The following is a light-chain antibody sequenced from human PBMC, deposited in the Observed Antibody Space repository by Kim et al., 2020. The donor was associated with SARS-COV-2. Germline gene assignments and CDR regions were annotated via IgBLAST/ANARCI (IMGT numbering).Light chain of an antibody. CDR2: GAS. J-gene: IGKJ5*01. CDR3: QQYNNWPPIT. V-gene: IGKV3-15*01. CDR1: QSVSSN. Sequence: SPGESATLSCRASQSVSSNLAWYQQKPGQAPRLLIYGASTRATGIPARCSGSGSGTEFTLTISSLQSEDFAVYYCQQYNNWPPITFGQGTRLEIK.